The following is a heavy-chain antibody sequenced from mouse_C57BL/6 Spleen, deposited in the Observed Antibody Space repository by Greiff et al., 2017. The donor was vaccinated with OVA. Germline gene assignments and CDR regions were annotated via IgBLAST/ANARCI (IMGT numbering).Heavy chain of an antibody. Sequence: QVQLQQPGAELVKPGASVKLSCKASGYTFTSYWMQWVKQRPGQGLEWIGEIDPSDSYTNYNQKFKGKATLTVDTSSSTAYMQLSSLTSEDSAVYYCAREGLEGSTGTGDYFDDWGQGTTLTVSS. CDR1: GYTFTSYW. CDR3: AREGLEGSTGTGDYFDD. J-gene: IGHJ2*01. D-gene: IGHD4-1*01. CDR2: IDPSDSYT. V-gene: IGHV1-50*01.